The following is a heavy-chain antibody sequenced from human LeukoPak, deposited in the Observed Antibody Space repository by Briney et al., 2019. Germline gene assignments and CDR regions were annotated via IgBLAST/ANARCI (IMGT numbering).Heavy chain of an antibody. V-gene: IGHV1-46*01. Sequence: GAPVKVPCKASGGTFSSYAISWVPQAPGQGREWMGIINPSDGATSYAQKFQGKVTMTRDMSTSTVYMELSSLRSEDTAVYYCARVEFCSRGTCYLPDYWGQGTLVTVSS. CDR2: INPSDGAT. D-gene: IGHD2-15*01. J-gene: IGHJ4*02. CDR1: GGTFSSYA. CDR3: ARVEFCSRGTCYLPDY.